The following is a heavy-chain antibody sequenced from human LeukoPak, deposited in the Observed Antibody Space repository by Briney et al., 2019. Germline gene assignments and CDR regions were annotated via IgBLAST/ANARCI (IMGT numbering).Heavy chain of an antibody. CDR2: ISSSSSYI. Sequence: GGSLRLSCAASGFTFSSYSMNWVRQAPGKGLEWVSSISSSSSYIYYADSVKGRLTISRDNAKNSLYLQMNSLRAEDTAVYYCARDPGYCSSTSCYEIPNAFDIWGQGTMVTVSS. J-gene: IGHJ3*02. V-gene: IGHV3-21*01. D-gene: IGHD2-2*01. CDR3: ARDPGYCSSTSCYEIPNAFDI. CDR1: GFTFSSYS.